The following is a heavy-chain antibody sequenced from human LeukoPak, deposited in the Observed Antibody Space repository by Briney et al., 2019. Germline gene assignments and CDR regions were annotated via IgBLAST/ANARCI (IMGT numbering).Heavy chain of an antibody. J-gene: IGHJ6*02. CDR1: GFTFTDYA. CDR2: ISHSGGGT. D-gene: IGHD2-2*01. CDR3: AREYCSSTSCYFYYYYGMDV. V-gene: IGHV3-23*01. Sequence: GGSLRLSCAASGFTFTDYAMSWVRQAPEKGLEWVSTISHSGGGTYYAESVKGRFTISRDNAKNTLYLQMNSLRAEDTAVYYCAREYCSSTSCYFYYYYGMDVWGQGTTVTVSS.